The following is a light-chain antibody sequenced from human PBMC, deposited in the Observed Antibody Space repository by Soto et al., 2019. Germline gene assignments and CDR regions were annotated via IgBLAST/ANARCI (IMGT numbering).Light chain of an antibody. CDR1: QGISNF. V-gene: IGKV1-27*01. CDR3: QKYSRVIT. CDR2: AAS. Sequence: DIPMTQSPSSLSASVGDRVTITCRASQGISNFLAWYQEKPGKVPKLLISAASTLQSGVPSRFSGSGSGTDFTLTITSLQPEDVATYYCQKYSRVITFGQGTRLESK. J-gene: IGKJ5*01.